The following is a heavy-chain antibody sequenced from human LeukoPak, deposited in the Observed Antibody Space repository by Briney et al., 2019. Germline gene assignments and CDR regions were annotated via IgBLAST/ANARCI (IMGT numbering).Heavy chain of an antibody. CDR1: GFTFSSYS. D-gene: IGHD1-7*01. V-gene: IGHV3-21*01. CDR3: ARGRYNWNYVGDY. CDR2: ISSSSSNI. Sequence: GGSLRLSCAASGFTFSSYSMNWVRQAPGKGLEWVSSISSSSSNIYYVDSVKGRFTISRDNAKNSLYLQMNSLRAEDTAVYYCARGRYNWNYVGDYWGQGTLVTVSS. J-gene: IGHJ4*02.